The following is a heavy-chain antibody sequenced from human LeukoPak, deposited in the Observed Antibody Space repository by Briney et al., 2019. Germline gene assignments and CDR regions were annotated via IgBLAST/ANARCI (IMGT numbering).Heavy chain of an antibody. J-gene: IGHJ4*02. CDR3: ARAPLGSYSSSSTTNDY. CDR2: ISAYNGNT. CDR1: GYTFTSYG. D-gene: IGHD6-19*01. V-gene: IGHV1-18*01. Sequence: EASVKVSCKASGYTFTSYGISWVRQAPGQGLEWMGWISAYNGNTNYAQKLQGRVTMTTDTSTSTAYMELRSLRSDDTAVYYCARAPLGSYSSSSTTNDYWGQGTLVTVSS.